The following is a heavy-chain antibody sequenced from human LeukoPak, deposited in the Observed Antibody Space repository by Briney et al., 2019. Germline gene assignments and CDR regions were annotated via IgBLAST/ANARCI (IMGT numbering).Heavy chain of an antibody. CDR2: IKSKTDGGTT. D-gene: IGHD3-22*01. Sequence: PGGSLRLSCAASRFTFSNAWMSWVRQAPGKGLEWVGRIKSKTDGGTTDYAAHVKGRLTISRDDSKNTLYLQMNSLKTEDTAVYYCTSLADYYDSSGCIDYWGQGNLVTVSS. V-gene: IGHV3-15*01. CDR3: TSLADYYDSSGCIDY. CDR1: RFTFSNAW. J-gene: IGHJ4*02.